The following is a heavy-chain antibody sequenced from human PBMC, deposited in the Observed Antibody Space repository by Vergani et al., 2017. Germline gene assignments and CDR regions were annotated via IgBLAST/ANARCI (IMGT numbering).Heavy chain of an antibody. CDR1: GFTFSSYS. Sequence: EVQLVESGGNLVQPGGSLRLSCAASGFTFSSYSMNWVRQAPGKGLEWVSYISPSSTTIDYADSVKGRFTISRYNVKNSLYLQMNSLRAEDTAVYYCARVQNGGYMDVWGKGTTVTVSS. CDR3: ARVQNGGYMDV. CDR2: ISPSSTTI. D-gene: IGHD3-10*01. V-gene: IGHV3-48*01. J-gene: IGHJ6*03.